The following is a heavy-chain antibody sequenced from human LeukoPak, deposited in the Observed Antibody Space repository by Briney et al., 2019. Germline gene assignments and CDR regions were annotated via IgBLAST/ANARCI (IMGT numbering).Heavy chain of an antibody. Sequence: SETLSLTCTVSDDSISDYYRGWIRQPPGKGLEWIGYFHNSGTSTYNPSLKSRVTISADTSKNQFSLKLSSVTAADTAVYYCARGPRLWFGEFYYYYGMDVWGQGTTVTVSS. CDR2: FHNSGTS. CDR3: ARGPRLWFGEFYYYYGMDV. CDR1: DDSISDYY. V-gene: IGHV4-59*12. D-gene: IGHD3-10*01. J-gene: IGHJ6*02.